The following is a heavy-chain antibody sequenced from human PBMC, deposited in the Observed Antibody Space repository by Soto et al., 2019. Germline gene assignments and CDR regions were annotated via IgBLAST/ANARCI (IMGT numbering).Heavy chain of an antibody. V-gene: IGHV3-43*01. CDR3: AKDNYGSGSYYMGSGFDY. CDR2: ISWDGGST. J-gene: IGHJ4*02. D-gene: IGHD3-10*01. CDR1: GFTFDDYT. Sequence: LRLSCAASGFTFDDYTMHWVRQAPGKGLEWVSLISWDGGSTYYADSVKGRFTISRDNSKNSLYLQMNSLRTEDTALYYCAKDNYGSGSYYMGSGFDYWGQGTLVTVSS.